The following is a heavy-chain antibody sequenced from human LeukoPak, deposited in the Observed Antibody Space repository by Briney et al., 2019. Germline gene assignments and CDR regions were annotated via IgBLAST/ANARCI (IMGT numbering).Heavy chain of an antibody. J-gene: IGHJ4*02. V-gene: IGHV3-9*01. D-gene: IGHD4-17*01. CDR2: ISWNSGST. Sequence: GGSLRLSCAASGFTFDDYAMHWVRQVPGKGLEWVSGISWNSGSTGYADSVKGRLTISRDNAKNSLYLQMNSLRAEDTALYYCAKDMTTVTTSGSDYWGQGTLVTVSS. CDR3: AKDMTTVTTSGSDY. CDR1: GFTFDDYA.